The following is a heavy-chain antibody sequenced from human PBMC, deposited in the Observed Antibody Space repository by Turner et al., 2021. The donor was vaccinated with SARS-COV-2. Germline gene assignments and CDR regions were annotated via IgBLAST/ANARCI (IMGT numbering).Heavy chain of an antibody. V-gene: IGHV4-31*03. CDR2: IYNSGNT. CDR1: GGSISSGGYY. D-gene: IGHD6-13*01. CDR3: ARSSTSSNRFDY. Sequence: QVQLQESGPGLVKPSQTLSLTCTVSGGSISSGGYYWSWLRQHPGKGLEWIGYIYNSGNTYYTPSLKSRVTISVDSSKNQFSLKLSSVTAADTAVYFCARSSTSSNRFDYWGQGTLVTVSS. J-gene: IGHJ4*02.